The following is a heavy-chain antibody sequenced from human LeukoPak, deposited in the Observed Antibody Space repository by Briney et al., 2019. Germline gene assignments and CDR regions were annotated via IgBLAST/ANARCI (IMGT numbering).Heavy chain of an antibody. D-gene: IGHD6-13*01. J-gene: IGHJ4*02. CDR2: ISSSSSYT. V-gene: IGHV3-21*01. Sequence: PGGSLRLSCAASGFTFSSYSMNWVRQAPGKGLEWVSSISSSSSYTYYADSVKGRFTISRDNAKNSLYLQMNSLRAEDTAVYYCARVGLSSWSDYWGQGTLVTVSS. CDR1: GFTFSSYS. CDR3: ARVGLSSWSDY.